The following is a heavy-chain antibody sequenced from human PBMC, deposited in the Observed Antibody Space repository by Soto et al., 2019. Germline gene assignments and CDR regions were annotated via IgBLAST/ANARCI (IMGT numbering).Heavy chain of an antibody. Sequence: SGVGVGWIRQPPGKALEWLALIYWDDDKRYSPSLKSRLTITKDTPKNQVVLTMTNMDPVDTATYYCARYVATSPAGWFEPWGQGIQVTVAS. J-gene: IGHJ5*02. V-gene: IGHV2-5*02. CDR1: SGVG. CDR2: IYWDDDK. CDR3: ARYVATSPAGWFEP. D-gene: IGHD3-16*01.